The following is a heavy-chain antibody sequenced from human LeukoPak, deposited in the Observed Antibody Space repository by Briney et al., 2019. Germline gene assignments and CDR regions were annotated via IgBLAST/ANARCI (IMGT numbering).Heavy chain of an antibody. J-gene: IGHJ6*03. V-gene: IGHV1-2*02. CDR1: GYTFTGYY. Sequence: ASVKVPCKASGYTFTGYYMHWVRQAPGQGLEWMGGINPNSGGTNYAQKFQGGVTMTRDTSISTAYMELSSLRSEDTAVYYCARDPDFWSGYYYMDVWGKGTTVTVSS. CDR3: ARDPDFWSGYYYMDV. CDR2: INPNSGGT. D-gene: IGHD3-3*01.